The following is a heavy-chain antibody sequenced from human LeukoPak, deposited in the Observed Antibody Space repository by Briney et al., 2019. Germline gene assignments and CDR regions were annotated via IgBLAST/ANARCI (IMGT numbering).Heavy chain of an antibody. Sequence: GGSLRLSCTASGFAFNFYAMTWVRQAPGKGLQWVSTINANGVNTYYADSVRGRFTISRDNSKDTLYLQLNSLRAEDTAIYFCAKPISGGLAVSADRFDPWGQGTLVIVSS. CDR3: AKPISGGLAVSADRFDP. CDR2: INANGVNT. J-gene: IGHJ5*02. D-gene: IGHD6-19*01. CDR1: GFAFNFYA. V-gene: IGHV3-23*01.